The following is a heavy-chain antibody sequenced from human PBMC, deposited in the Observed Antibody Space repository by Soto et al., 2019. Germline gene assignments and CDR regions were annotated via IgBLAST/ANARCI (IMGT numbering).Heavy chain of an antibody. CDR2: ISHSGIT. CDR3: ARVRYDRSGFDH. Sequence: QVQLQESGPGLVRPSGALSVTCAVSGDSISRSHWWSWVRQSPGKGLEWLGEISHSGITNYNPSLKRRVTISGDKSKNQLSLKLTSVTAADTAVYYCARVRYDRSGFDHWGQGTLVSVSS. CDR1: GDSISRSHW. V-gene: IGHV4-4*02. D-gene: IGHD3-22*01. J-gene: IGHJ4*02.